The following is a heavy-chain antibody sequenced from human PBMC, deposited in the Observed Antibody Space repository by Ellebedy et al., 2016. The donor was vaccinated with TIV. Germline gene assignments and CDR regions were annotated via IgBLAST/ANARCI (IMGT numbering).Heavy chain of an antibody. J-gene: IGHJ4*02. CDR1: GFTLSSYW. V-gene: IGHV3-74*01. CDR3: ARGILN. Sequence: GGSLRLSCAASGFTLSSYWMHWVRQAPGKGLMWVSRIESDGSSTSYADSVKGRFTISRDNAKNTLYLQMNSLRAEDTAVYYCARGILNWGQGTLVTVSS. CDR2: IESDGSST.